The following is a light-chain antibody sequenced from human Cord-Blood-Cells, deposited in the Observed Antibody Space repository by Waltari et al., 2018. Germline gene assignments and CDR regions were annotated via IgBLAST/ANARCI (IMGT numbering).Light chain of an antibody. J-gene: IGKJ1*01. Sequence: DIQMTQSPSTLSASVGDRVTITCRASQSISSWLAWYQQKPGKAPKLLIYKASSLESGVPSRFSGSGSGTEFTLTISSLRPDDFATYYCQQYNSYVTFGQGTKVEIK. V-gene: IGKV1-5*03. CDR3: QQYNSYVT. CDR1: QSISSW. CDR2: KAS.